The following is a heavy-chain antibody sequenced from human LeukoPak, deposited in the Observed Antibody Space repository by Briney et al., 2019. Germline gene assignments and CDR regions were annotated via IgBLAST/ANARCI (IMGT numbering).Heavy chain of an antibody. Sequence: SETLSLTCTVSGGSISSYYWSWIRQPPGKGLEWIGYIYYSGSTNYNPSLKSRVTISVDTSKNQFSLKLSSVTAADTAVYYCARVFQGLDPVKPYYYYYMDVWGKGTTVTVSS. V-gene: IGHV4-59*01. CDR3: ARVFQGLDPVKPYYYYYMDV. J-gene: IGHJ6*03. CDR2: IYYSGST. CDR1: GGSISSYY. D-gene: IGHD3-3*01.